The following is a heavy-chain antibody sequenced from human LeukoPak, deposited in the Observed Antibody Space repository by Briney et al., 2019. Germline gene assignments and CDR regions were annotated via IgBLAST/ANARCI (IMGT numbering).Heavy chain of an antibody. D-gene: IGHD3-9*01. J-gene: IGHJ4*02. CDR3: ARAAPLTGYSIDY. CDR1: GGSISSSNW. Sequence: PETLSLTCAVSGGSISSSNWWSWIRQPPGKGLEWIGEINHSGSTNYNPSLKSRVTISVDTSKKQSSLKLTSVTAADTAVYYCARAAPLTGYSIDYWGQGTLVTVSS. CDR2: INHSGST. V-gene: IGHV4-4*03.